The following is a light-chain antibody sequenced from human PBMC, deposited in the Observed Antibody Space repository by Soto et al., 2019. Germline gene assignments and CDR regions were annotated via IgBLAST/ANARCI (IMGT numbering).Light chain of an antibody. CDR2: GAS. CDR3: QQYNNWPPT. CDR1: QSVSSN. Sequence: EIVMTQSPSTLSVSPGERDTLSCRASQSVSSNLAWYQQKPGQAPRLLIYGASTRATGIPARFSGSGSGTEFTLTISSLQSEDFAVYYCQQYNNWPPTFGQGTKVDI. J-gene: IGKJ1*01. V-gene: IGKV3-15*01.